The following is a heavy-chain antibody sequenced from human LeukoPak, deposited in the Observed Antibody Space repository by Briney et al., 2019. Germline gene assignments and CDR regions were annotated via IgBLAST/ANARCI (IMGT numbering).Heavy chain of an antibody. CDR2: IKPDGIGK. V-gene: IGHV3-7*01. D-gene: IGHD5-24*01. CDR1: GFTFRSHW. Sequence: GGSLRLSCVGSGFTFRSHWVNWVRQSPGKGLEWVANIKPDGIGKYYLDSARGRFTVSRDNAQNSAFLQMNSLRVEDTAIYYCATISAQTFDIWGQGTLVSVSS. CDR3: ATISAQTFDI. J-gene: IGHJ3*02.